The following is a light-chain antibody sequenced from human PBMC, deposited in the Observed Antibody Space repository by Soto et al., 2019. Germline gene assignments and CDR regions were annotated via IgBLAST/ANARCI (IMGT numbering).Light chain of an antibody. J-gene: IGKJ3*01. V-gene: IGKV1-5*03. Sequence: DIQMTQSPSTLSASVGDRVTITCRASQSISSWLAWYQQKPGKAPKLLIYKASSLESGVPSRFSGSGSGTEFTLTISSLQPDDFAPYYCQQYKSYPFTFGPGTKVDIK. CDR2: KAS. CDR1: QSISSW. CDR3: QQYKSYPFT.